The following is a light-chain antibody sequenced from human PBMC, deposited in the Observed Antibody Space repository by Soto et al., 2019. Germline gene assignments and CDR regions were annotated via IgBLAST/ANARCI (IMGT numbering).Light chain of an antibody. Sequence: EIVLTQSPATLSLSPGERATLSCRASQSVGGFLAWYQQRSGQTHRLLIYDASKRAPGIPARFSGSGSGTDFTLTISSLETEDFAVYYCQHRSNWLGTFGPGTKVDIK. CDR2: DAS. CDR1: QSVGGF. V-gene: IGKV3-11*01. J-gene: IGKJ3*01. CDR3: QHRSNWLGT.